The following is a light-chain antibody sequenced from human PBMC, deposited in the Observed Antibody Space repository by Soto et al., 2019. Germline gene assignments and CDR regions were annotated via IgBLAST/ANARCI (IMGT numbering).Light chain of an antibody. V-gene: IGKV3-20*01. J-gene: IGKJ2*01. CDR1: QSVSSSY. CDR2: DAS. CDR3: QQYGSSPYT. Sequence: EIVLTQSPGTLSLSPGERATLSCRASQSVSSSYLAWYQQKPGQAPRLLIYDASSRATGIPDRFSGSGSVTDFTLTISRLDPEDFAVDFCQQYGSSPYTFGQGTKLEIK.